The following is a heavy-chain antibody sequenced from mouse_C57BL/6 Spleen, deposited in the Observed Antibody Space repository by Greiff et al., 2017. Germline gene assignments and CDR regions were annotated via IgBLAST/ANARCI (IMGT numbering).Heavy chain of an antibody. CDR1: GYTFTSYW. D-gene: IGHD2-3*01. V-gene: IGHV1-69*01. J-gene: IGHJ2*01. CDR3: ARWGWLPFDY. Sequence: QVQLQQPGAELVMPGASVKLSCKASGYTFTSYWMHWVKQRPGQGLEWIGEIDPSDSYTNYNQKFKGKSTLTVDKSSSTAYMQLSSLTSEDSAVYYCARWGWLPFDYWGQGTTLTVSS. CDR2: IDPSDSYT.